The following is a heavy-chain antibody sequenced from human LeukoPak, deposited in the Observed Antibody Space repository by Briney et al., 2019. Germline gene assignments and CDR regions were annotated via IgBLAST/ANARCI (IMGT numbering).Heavy chain of an antibody. J-gene: IGHJ4*02. D-gene: IGHD6-19*01. CDR1: GGSISNYH. V-gene: IGHV4-4*07. CDR3: ARRDISSGWSFDY. CDR2: IHTSGST. Sequence: KPSETLSLTCTVSGGSISNYHWTWIRQPAGKGLEWIGQIHTSGSTNYNPPLKSRVSMSIDTTEDQVSLTIRSVTAADTAFYYCARRDISSGWSFDYWGQGTLVTVPS.